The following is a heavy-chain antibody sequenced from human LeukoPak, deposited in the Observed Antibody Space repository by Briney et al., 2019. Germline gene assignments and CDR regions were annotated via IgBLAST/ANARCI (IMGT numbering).Heavy chain of an antibody. J-gene: IGHJ4*02. D-gene: IGHD2-8*02. CDR2: IVVGSGNT. Sequence: GASVKVSCKASGFTFSSSVMQWVRQARGQRLEWIGWIVVGSGNTNYAQKFQERVTITRDMSTSTAYMELSSLRSDDTAVYYCAREESGGYFDYWGQGTLVTVSS. CDR3: AREESGGYFDY. V-gene: IGHV1-58*02. CDR1: GFTFSSSV.